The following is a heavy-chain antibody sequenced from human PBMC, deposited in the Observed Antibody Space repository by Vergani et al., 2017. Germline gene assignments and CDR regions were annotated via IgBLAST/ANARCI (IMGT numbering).Heavy chain of an antibody. CDR3: ARDVGIAAARNWFDP. Sequence: QVQLQESGPGLVKTSGTLSLTCAVSGGSISSSNWWSWVRQPPGKGLEWMGEIYHSGRTNYKPSLKSRVTISVDKSKNQFSLKLRSVTAAEPAVYYCARDVGIAAARNWFDPWGQGTLVTVSS. V-gene: IGHV4-4*02. J-gene: IGHJ5*02. CDR1: GGSISSSNW. CDR2: IYHSGRT. D-gene: IGHD6-13*01.